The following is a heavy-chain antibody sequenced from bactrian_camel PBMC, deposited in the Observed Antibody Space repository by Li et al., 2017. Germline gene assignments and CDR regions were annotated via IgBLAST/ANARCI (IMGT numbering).Heavy chain of an antibody. D-gene: IGHD1*01. Sequence: HVQLVKSGGGSVEAGGSLKLSCVAVQDTTKRNAMAWFRQSPGKEREGLAAMYGGGATYTERTYYADSVKGRFTLSKDNAKNTLYLQMNSLKPEDTAVYYCAARSGIYCTGYYYGESLRFPYWGQGTQVTVS. J-gene: IGHJ4*01. CDR2: MYGGGATYTERT. CDR3: AARSGIYCTGYYYGESLRFPY. V-gene: IGHV3S54*01. CDR1: QDTTKRNA.